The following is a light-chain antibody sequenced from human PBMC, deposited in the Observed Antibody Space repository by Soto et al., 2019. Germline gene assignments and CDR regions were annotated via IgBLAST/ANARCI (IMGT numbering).Light chain of an antibody. J-gene: IGLJ1*01. CDR1: SNDVGGYNY. V-gene: IGLV2-14*01. CDR2: EVS. CDR3: SSYTGSNIRYV. Sequence: QSVLTQPASVSGSPGQSITISCTGTSNDVGGYNYVSWYQHHPGKAPKLMIYEVSDRPSGVSNRLSGSKSGNTASLTISGLQAEDEADYYCSSYTGSNIRYVFGNGTKVTVL.